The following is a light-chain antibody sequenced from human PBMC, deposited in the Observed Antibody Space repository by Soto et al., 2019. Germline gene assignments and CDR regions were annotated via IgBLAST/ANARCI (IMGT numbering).Light chain of an antibody. CDR3: EYYGTSIT. Sequence: LLTQSPATLSVSPGQRVTLSCRASQSISNNHLAWYQQKPGQAPRLLIHGTSNRATGIPDRFSGSGSGTDFTLTFSRLEPEDSAVYYCEYYGTSITFGGGTKVDIK. CDR1: QSISNNH. CDR2: GTS. J-gene: IGKJ4*01. V-gene: IGKV3-20*01.